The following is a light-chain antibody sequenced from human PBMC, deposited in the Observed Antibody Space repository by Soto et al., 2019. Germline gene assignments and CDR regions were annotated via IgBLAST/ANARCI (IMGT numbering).Light chain of an antibody. J-gene: IGKJ1*01. CDR1: QSISSW. Sequence: IHMAHAPSTLSASVGDIVAITCRASQSISSWLAWYQQKPGKAPKLLIYDASSLESGVPSRFSGSGSGTEFTLTISSLQPDDFATYYCQQYNSYSKTFGQGTKVDIK. CDR3: QQYNSYSKT. CDR2: DAS. V-gene: IGKV1-5*01.